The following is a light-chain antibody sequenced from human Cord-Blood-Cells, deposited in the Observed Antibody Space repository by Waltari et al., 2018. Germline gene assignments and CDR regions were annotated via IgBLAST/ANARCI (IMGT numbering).Light chain of an antibody. J-gene: IGLJ3*02. V-gene: IGLV2-23*01. Sequence: QSALTQPASVSGSPGQSITISRTETSSDAGRYHLFSSYQQHPGKAPKLMIYVGSKRPSGVSNRFSGSKSGNTASLTISGLQAEDEADYYCCSYAGSSTWVFGGGTKLTVL. CDR2: VGS. CDR3: CSYAGSSTWV. CDR1: SSDAGRYHL.